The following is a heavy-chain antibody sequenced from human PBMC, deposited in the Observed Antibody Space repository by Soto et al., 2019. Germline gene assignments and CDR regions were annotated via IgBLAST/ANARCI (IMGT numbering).Heavy chain of an antibody. CDR3: ARGSYGDYLDY. D-gene: IGHD4-17*01. Sequence: QVQLVESGRGVVQPGRSPRLSCAASGFSFSKYALHWVRQAPGKGLEWVAVVSYNGGNKYYADSVKGRFTISRDNSKNTLYLQVHSLRVEDTAVYYCARGSYGDYLDYWGQGTLVTVSS. J-gene: IGHJ4*02. V-gene: IGHV3-30-3*01. CDR2: VSYNGGNK. CDR1: GFSFSKYA.